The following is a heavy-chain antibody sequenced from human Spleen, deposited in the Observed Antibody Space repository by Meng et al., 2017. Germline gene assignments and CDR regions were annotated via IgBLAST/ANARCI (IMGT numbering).Heavy chain of an antibody. V-gene: IGHV4-39*01. CDR1: GGSISTSGYY. D-gene: IGHD3-22*01. Sequence: QPQLKESGSGLVKPSAALSGTCSVSGGSISTSGYYWGWIRQSPGKGLEWIGSIGHSGFTYYTPSVKSRVTVSIDTSKSQFSLKLTSVTAADTAVYFCVRSSAWVRTGFDPWGQGTLVTVSS. J-gene: IGHJ5*02. CDR2: IGHSGFT. CDR3: VRSSAWVRTGFDP.